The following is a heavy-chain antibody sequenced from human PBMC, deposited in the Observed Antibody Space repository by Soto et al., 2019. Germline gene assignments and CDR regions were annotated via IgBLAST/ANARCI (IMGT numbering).Heavy chain of an antibody. CDR1: VRTVSSHS. CDR3: ARDLGVVAATVRAYYYYMDV. J-gene: IGHJ6*03. V-gene: IGHV1-69*04. Sequence: SVKVSSKSSVRTVSSHSITWLRQAPGQGLEWVGRIITFLGNPNFAQKFQGRVTMTADTSTNTVYMELSSLRSEDTAVYYCARDLGVVAATVRAYYYYMDVWGKGTTVTVSS. CDR2: IITFLGNP. D-gene: IGHD2-15*01.